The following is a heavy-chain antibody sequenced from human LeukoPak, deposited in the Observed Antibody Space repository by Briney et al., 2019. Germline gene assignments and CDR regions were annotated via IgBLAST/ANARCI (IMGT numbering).Heavy chain of an antibody. CDR2: INHSGST. CDR1: GGSFSGYY. CDR3: ARTPRRDGYNFGGIDY. J-gene: IGHJ4*02. Sequence: SETLSLTCAVYGGSFSGYYWSWIHQPPGKGLEWIGEINHSGSTNYNPSLKSRVTMSVDTSKNQFSLKLSSVTAADTAVYYCARTPRRDGYNFGGIDYWGQGTLVTVSS. V-gene: IGHV4-34*01. D-gene: IGHD5-24*01.